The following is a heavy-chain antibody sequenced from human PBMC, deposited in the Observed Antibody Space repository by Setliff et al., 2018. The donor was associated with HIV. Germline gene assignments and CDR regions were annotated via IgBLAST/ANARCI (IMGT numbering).Heavy chain of an antibody. CDR1: GGSISRSSYF. V-gene: IGHV4-31*03. CDR2: IYYNGRVSYSEKT. CDR3: ARVGSAIQVTLFGMDV. Sequence: SETLSLTCTVSGGSISRSSYFWTWIRQRPGQGLEWIGYIYYNGRVSYSEKTYYSPSLKSRVTISVDSSKNQFSLKLSSVTAADTAVYYCARVGSAIQVTLFGMDVWGQGTTVTVSS. D-gene: IGHD5-18*01. J-gene: IGHJ6*02.